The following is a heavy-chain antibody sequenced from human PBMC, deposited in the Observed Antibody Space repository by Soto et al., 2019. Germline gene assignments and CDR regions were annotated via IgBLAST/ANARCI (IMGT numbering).Heavy chain of an antibody. D-gene: IGHD6-19*01. Sequence: QITLKESGPTLVKPTQTLTLTCTFSGFSLSTSGVGVGWIRQPPGKALEWLALIYWDDDKRYSPSLKSRLTITKDTSKNQVVLTMTNMDPVDTAPYYCAHSLSSSMGIAVAPTGYFDYWGQGTLVTVSS. CDR2: IYWDDDK. CDR1: GFSLSTSGVG. V-gene: IGHV2-5*02. J-gene: IGHJ4*02. CDR3: AHSLSSSMGIAVAPTGYFDY.